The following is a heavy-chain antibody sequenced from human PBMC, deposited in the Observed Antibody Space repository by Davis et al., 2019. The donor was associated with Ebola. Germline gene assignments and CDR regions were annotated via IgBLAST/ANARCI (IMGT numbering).Heavy chain of an antibody. CDR1: GDSVSSNSAA. V-gene: IGHV6-1*01. CDR2: TYYRSKWYN. D-gene: IGHD2-2*01. CDR3: ARDRDIVVVPAAMWGGYYYGMDV. Sequence: SQTLSLTCAISGDSVSSNSAAWNWIRQSPSRGLEWLGRTYYRSKWYNDYAVSVKSRITINPDTSKNQFSLQLNSVTPEDKAVYYCARDRDIVVVPAAMWGGYYYGMDVWGQGTTVTVSS. J-gene: IGHJ6*02.